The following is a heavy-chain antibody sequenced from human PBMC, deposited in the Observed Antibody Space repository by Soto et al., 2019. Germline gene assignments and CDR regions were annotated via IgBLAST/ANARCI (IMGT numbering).Heavy chain of an antibody. J-gene: IGHJ3*02. CDR3: ARALILTGYYIHDAFDM. Sequence: PSETLSLTCTVSGGSISSYYWSWIRQPPGKGLEWIGYIYYSGSTNYNPSLKSRVTISVDTSKNQFSLKLSSVTAADTAVYYCARALILTGYYIHDAFDMWGRGTMVTVSS. V-gene: IGHV4-59*01. CDR2: IYYSGST. D-gene: IGHD3-9*01. CDR1: GGSISSYY.